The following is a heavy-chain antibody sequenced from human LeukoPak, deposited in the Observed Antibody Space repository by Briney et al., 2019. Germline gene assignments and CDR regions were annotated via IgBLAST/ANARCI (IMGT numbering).Heavy chain of an antibody. J-gene: IGHJ3*01. CDR1: GYSFVSHW. V-gene: IGHV5-51*01. CDR2: IYPGDSDT. D-gene: IGHD3-3*01. Sequence: GESLKISCKTSGYSFVSHWIVWVRQMPGKGLEWLGIIYPGDSDTRYSPSFQGQVTISADKSISTAYLHWSSLRASDTAMYYCARRPSYDFWSGYYGVDGLDVWGQGTMVTVSS. CDR3: ARRPSYDFWSGYYGVDGLDV.